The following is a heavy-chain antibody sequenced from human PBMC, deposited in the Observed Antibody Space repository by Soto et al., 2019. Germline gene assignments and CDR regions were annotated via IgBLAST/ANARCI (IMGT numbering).Heavy chain of an antibody. CDR2: ISAYNGNT. V-gene: IGHV1-18*01. CDR3: ARQAGYYDSLSWFDP. D-gene: IGHD3-22*01. J-gene: IGHJ5*02. Sequence: GLEWMGWISAYNGNTNYAQKLQGRVTMTTDTSTSTAYMELRSLRSDDTAVYYCARQAGYYDSLSWFDPWGQGTLVTVPS.